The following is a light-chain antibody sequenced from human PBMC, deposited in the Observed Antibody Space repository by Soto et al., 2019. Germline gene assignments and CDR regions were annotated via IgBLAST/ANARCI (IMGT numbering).Light chain of an antibody. J-gene: IGKJ4*01. V-gene: IGKV3-20*01. CDR1: QSVSSS. CDR2: GAS. Sequence: EIVLTQSPGTLSLSPGERATLSCRASQSVSSSLAWYQQKPGQAPRLLISGASSRATGIPDRFSGGGSGTDFTLTISRLEPEDFAVYYCQQFSSYPLTFGGGTKVDI. CDR3: QQFSSYPLT.